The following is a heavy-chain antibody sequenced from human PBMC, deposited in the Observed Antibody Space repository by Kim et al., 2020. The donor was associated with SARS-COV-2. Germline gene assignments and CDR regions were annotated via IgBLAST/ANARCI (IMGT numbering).Heavy chain of an antibody. CDR3: ARGVRYEWYFDY. D-gene: IGHD3-3*01. V-gene: IGHV4-59*01. Sequence: SETLSLTCTVSGGSISSYYWSWIRQPPGKGLEWIGYIYYSGSTNYNPSLKSRVTISVDTSKNQFSLKLSSVTAADTAVYYCARGVRYEWYFDYWGQGTLVTVSS. J-gene: IGHJ4*02. CDR1: GGSISSYY. CDR2: IYYSGST.